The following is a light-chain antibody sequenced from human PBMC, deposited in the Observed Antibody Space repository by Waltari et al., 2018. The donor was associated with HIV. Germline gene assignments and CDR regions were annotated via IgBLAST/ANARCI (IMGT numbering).Light chain of an antibody. CDR3: QQYNNWPPEWT. J-gene: IGKJ1*01. Sequence: EIVMTQSPATLSVSPGERATLSCRASQSVSSNLAWYQQKPGQAPRLFIYGASTRATGIPARFSGIGSGTDFTLTITSLQSEDFALYYCQQYNNWPPEWTFGQGTKVEIK. CDR1: QSVSSN. V-gene: IGKV3-15*01. CDR2: GAS.